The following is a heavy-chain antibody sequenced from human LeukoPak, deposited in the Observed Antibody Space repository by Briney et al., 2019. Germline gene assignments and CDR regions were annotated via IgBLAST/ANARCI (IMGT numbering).Heavy chain of an antibody. Sequence: GGPLRLSCTASGFTFGDYAMSWVRQAPGKGLEWVGFIRSKAYGGTTEYAASVKGRFTISRDDSKSIAYLQMNSLKTEDTAVYYCTRVWRWLQEYWFDPWGQGTLVTVSS. CDR3: TRVWRWLQEYWFDP. J-gene: IGHJ5*02. V-gene: IGHV3-49*04. D-gene: IGHD5-24*01. CDR2: IRSKAYGGTT. CDR1: GFTFGDYA.